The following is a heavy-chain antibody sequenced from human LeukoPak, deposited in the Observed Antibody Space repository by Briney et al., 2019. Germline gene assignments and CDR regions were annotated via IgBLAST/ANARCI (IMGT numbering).Heavy chain of an antibody. V-gene: IGHV4-39*01. CDR1: GASISSSSYY. Sequence: SETLSLTCTVSGASISSSSYYWGWIRQPPGKGLEWIGCMFYSGGTYYNPSLKSRVTTSADTSKNQFSLKLSSVTAADTAVYYCARRNWGSSRIDYWGQGTLVTVSS. CDR2: MFYSGGT. D-gene: IGHD3-16*01. CDR3: ARRNWGSSRIDY. J-gene: IGHJ4*02.